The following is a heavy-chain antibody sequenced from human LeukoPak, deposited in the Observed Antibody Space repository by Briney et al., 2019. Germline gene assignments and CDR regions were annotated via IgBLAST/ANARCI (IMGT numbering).Heavy chain of an antibody. CDR3: AKLPFGVVKIGFDY. CDR2: ISYDGSNK. Sequence: PGGSLRLSCAASGFTFSSYGMHWVRQAPGKGLEWVAVISYDGSNKYYADSVKGRFTISRDNSKNTLYLQMNSLRAEDTAVYYCAKLPFGVVKIGFDYWGRGTLVIVSS. V-gene: IGHV3-30*18. D-gene: IGHD3-3*01. J-gene: IGHJ4*02. CDR1: GFTFSSYG.